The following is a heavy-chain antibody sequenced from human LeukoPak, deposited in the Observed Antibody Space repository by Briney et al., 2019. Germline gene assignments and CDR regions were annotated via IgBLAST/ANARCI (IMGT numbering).Heavy chain of an antibody. J-gene: IGHJ4*02. CDR3: ARVDSSNWYSPYYFDY. Sequence: VASVKVSCKASGYTFISYAMNWVRQAPGQGLEWMGWINTNTGNPTYAQGFTGRFVFSLDTSVSTAYLQISSLKAEDTAVYYCARVDSSNWYSPYYFDYWGQGTLVTVSS. D-gene: IGHD6-13*01. V-gene: IGHV7-4-1*02. CDR2: INTNTGNP. CDR1: GYTFISYA.